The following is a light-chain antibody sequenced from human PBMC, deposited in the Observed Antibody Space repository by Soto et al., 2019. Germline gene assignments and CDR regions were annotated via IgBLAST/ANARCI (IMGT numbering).Light chain of an antibody. CDR1: SANIGAAYN. CDR3: AAWDDSLNGYV. J-gene: IGLJ1*01. CDR2: GNN. Sequence: QSVLTQPPSVSGAPGQRVTISCTGSSANIGAAYNVDWYQQLPGTAPKLLIYGNNNRPSGVPDRFSGSKSGTSASLAISGLQSEDEADYYCAAWDDSLNGYVFGTGTKVTVL. V-gene: IGLV1-40*01.